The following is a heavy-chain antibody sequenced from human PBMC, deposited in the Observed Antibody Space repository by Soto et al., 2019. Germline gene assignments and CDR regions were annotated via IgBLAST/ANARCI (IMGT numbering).Heavy chain of an antibody. CDR2: IIPIQGKA. CDR1: GGSFTSYR. Sequence: QVQLVQSGAELKKPGSSVKVSCEASGGSFTSYRFTWVRQAPGQGLEWMGRIIPIQGKANYALKFQDRVTITADRSTRTVYMELTSLRPEDTAVYLCAKSLLFVDHGYMDVWGKGTTVTVSS. J-gene: IGHJ6*03. CDR3: AKSLLFVDHGYMDV. V-gene: IGHV1-69*02. D-gene: IGHD2-21*01.